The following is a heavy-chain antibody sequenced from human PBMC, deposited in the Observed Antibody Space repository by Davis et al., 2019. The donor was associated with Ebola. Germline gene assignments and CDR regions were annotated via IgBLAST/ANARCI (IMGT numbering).Heavy chain of an antibody. CDR1: GFTFGDYA. Sequence: GESLKISCTASGFTFGDYAMSWVRQAPGKGLEWVAVISYDGSNKYYADSVKGRFTSSRDNSKNTLYLQMNSLRAEDTAVYYCARDLSTKEGYWGQGTLVTVSS. V-gene: IGHV3-30*04. CDR2: ISYDGSNK. CDR3: ARDLSTKEGY. J-gene: IGHJ4*02. D-gene: IGHD2-8*01.